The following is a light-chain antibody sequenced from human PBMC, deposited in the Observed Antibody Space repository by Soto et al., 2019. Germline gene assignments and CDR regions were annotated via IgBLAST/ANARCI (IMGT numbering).Light chain of an antibody. CDR2: GAS. CDR3: QQYGGTPQFT. J-gene: IGKJ3*01. V-gene: IGKV3-20*01. Sequence: TVLTQSPGTLSLSPGEGATLSCRASQTIYGDYLAWYQQKPAQPPRLTIYGASVRATGIPDRFSGSGSGTDFSLHISRLETEDFAVYYCQQYGGTPQFTFGPGTKV. CDR1: QTIYGDY.